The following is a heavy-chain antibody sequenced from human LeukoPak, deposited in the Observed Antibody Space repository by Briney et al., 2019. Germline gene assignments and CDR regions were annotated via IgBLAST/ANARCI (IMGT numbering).Heavy chain of an antibody. J-gene: IGHJ3*02. CDR3: AKVYGPDSSGYYYDAFGI. CDR2: ISGSGGST. Sequence: GGSLRLSCAASGFTFSSYAMSWVRQAPGKGLEWVSAISGSGGSTYYADSVKGRFTISRDNSKNTLYLQMNSLRAEDTAVYYCAKVYGPDSSGYYYDAFGIWGQGTMVTVSS. V-gene: IGHV3-23*01. CDR1: GFTFSSYA. D-gene: IGHD3-22*01.